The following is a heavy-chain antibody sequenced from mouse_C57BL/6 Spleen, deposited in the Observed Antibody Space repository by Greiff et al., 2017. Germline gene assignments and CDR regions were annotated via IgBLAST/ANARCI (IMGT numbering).Heavy chain of an antibody. J-gene: IGHJ4*01. CDR1: GYTFTSYW. Sequence: VQLQQPGAELVKPGASVKLSCKASGYTFTSYWMQWVKQRPGQGLEWIGEIDPSDSYTNYNQKFKGKATLTVDTSSSTAYMQLSSLTSEDSAVYYCARQLWFGAMDYWGQGTSVTVSS. CDR3: ARQLWFGAMDY. CDR2: IDPSDSYT. D-gene: IGHD3-1*01. V-gene: IGHV1-50*01.